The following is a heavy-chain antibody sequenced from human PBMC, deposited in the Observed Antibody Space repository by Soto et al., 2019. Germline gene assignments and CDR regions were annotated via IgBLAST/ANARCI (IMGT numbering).Heavy chain of an antibody. CDR1: GFSFSRHG. J-gene: IGHJ6*02. CDR2: ISYDGSNQ. CDR3: ARDRSSTYYYYGMDL. Sequence: VQLVESGGGVVQPGRSLRLSCAASGFSFSRHGMHWVRQAPGKGLEWVAVISYDGSNQDYADSVKGRFSISRDNSKNTVYLQMNSLRVEDSAVYYCARDRSSTYYYYGMDLWGQGTTVTVSS. D-gene: IGHD6-19*01. V-gene: IGHV3-30-3*01.